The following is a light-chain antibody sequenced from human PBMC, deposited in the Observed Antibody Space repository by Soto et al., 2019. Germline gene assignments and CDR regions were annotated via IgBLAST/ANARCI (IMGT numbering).Light chain of an antibody. Sequence: QSVLTQPASVSGSPGQSITISCTGTSSDVGGYNYVSWYQQHPGKAPKLMIYDVSNRPSGVSNRFSGSKSGNTASLTISGPQAEDEADYYCSSYTSSSTYGVFGGGTKLTVL. CDR3: SSYTSSSTYGV. CDR1: SSDVGGYNY. J-gene: IGLJ2*01. V-gene: IGLV2-14*01. CDR2: DVS.